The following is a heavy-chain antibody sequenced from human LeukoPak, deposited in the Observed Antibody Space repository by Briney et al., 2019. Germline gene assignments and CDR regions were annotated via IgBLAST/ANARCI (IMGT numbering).Heavy chain of an antibody. CDR1: GFIFNDYA. D-gene: IGHD6-19*01. CDR2: ISGDGGDR. J-gene: IGHJ4*02. Sequence: GGSLRLSCAASGFIFNDYAMHWVRQAPGKGLEWVSLISGDGGDRKYADSVKGRFTISRDNSKNSLYLQMNSLRIEDLALYYCVKDTDSRPGYSSGYYDYWGQGTLVTVSS. V-gene: IGHV3-43*02. CDR3: VKDTDSRPGYSSGYYDY.